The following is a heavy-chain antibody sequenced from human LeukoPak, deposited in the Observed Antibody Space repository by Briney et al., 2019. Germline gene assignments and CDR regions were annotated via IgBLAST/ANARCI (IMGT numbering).Heavy chain of an antibody. CDR1: GGSISDSFEHY. D-gene: IGHD3/OR15-3a*01. V-gene: IGHV4/OR15-8*01. Sequence: SETLSLTCGVSGGSISDSFEHYWSWVRQPPGKGFEWIAEVHHTGRTIYSPSFARRVAISADTSKNQFSLQLNSVTPEDTAVYYCARDRGRVWPDYYYYGMDVWGQGTTVTVSS. J-gene: IGHJ6*02. CDR3: ARDRGRVWPDYYYYGMDV. CDR2: VHHTGRT.